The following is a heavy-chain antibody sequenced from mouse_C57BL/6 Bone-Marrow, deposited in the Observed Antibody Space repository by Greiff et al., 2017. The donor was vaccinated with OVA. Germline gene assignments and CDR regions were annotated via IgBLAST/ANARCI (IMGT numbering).Heavy chain of an antibody. V-gene: IGHV1-42*01. J-gene: IGHJ4*01. CDR2: INPSTGGT. CDR1: GYSFTGYY. CDR3: ARSTRYAMDY. Sequence: EVQLQQSGPELVKPGASVKISCEASGYSFTGYYMNWVKQSPEKSLEWIGEINPSTGGTTYNQKFKAKATLTVDKSSSTAYMQLKSLTSEDSAVYYCARSTRYAMDYWGQGTSVTVSS.